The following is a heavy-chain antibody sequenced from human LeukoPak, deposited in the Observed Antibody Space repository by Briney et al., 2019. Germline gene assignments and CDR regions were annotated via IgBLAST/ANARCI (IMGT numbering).Heavy chain of an antibody. CDR3: ARLFNYYDNSGYYQYYFDY. Sequence: GASVKVSCKASGSFTTYNMHWVRQAPGQGPECMGCINPKRGDTTYSKMFQGRVTFTRDTCISTAYMELSRLKSDDTAVYYCARLFNYYDNSGYYQYYFDYWGQGTPVTVSS. D-gene: IGHD3-22*01. V-gene: IGHV1-2*02. CDR1: GSFTTYN. CDR2: INPKRGDT. J-gene: IGHJ4*02.